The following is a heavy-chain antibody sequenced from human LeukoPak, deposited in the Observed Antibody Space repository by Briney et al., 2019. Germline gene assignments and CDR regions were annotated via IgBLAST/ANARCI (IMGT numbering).Heavy chain of an antibody. V-gene: IGHV5-51*01. CDR3: ATTLYSGIYGDAFDI. Sequence: GASLKISCQGSGSRFTSYWIGWVRQMPGKGLEWMGIMYPGDSETRYSPSFQSQVTISADKSISPAYLQWSSLKASDTAMYYCATTLYSGIYGDAFDIWGQGTMVTVSS. J-gene: IGHJ3*02. CDR2: MYPGDSET. CDR1: GSRFTSYW. D-gene: IGHD1-26*01.